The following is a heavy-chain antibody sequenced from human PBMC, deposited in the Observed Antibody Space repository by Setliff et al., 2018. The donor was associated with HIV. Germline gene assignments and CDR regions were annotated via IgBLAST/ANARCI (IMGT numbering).Heavy chain of an antibody. D-gene: IGHD5-18*01. V-gene: IGHV1-24*01. CDR3: ATDAPVDTPMAIRGYFDY. J-gene: IGHJ4*02. CDR1: GYTLTELS. Sequence: ASVKVSCKVSGYTLTELSMHWVRQAPGKGLEWMGGFDPEEGETIYAQKFQGRVTMTEDTSTDTAYMELSSLRSEDTAVYYCATDAPVDTPMAIRGYFDYWGQGTLVTVSS. CDR2: FDPEEGET.